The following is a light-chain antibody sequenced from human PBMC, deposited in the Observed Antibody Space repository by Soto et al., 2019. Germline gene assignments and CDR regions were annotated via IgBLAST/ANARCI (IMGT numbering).Light chain of an antibody. CDR1: QSVSSR. V-gene: IGKV3-20*01. J-gene: IGKJ5*01. Sequence: IVLTQSPGTLSLSPGERATLSCRASQSVSSRLAWYQQRPGQAPRLLLSGASSRATGIPDRFSGSGSGTDFTLTISRLEPEDFALYDCQHYAHNSPITFGQGTRLEIK. CDR3: QHYAHNSPIT. CDR2: GAS.